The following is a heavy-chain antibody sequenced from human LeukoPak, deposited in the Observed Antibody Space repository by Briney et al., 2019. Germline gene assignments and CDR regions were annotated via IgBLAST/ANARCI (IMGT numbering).Heavy chain of an antibody. CDR1: AFSLSAYN. J-gene: IGHJ4*02. CDR3: AGGEYYDFWSGYLSAFDY. V-gene: IGHV3-21*01. CDR2: ISYTGTYI. Sequence: TGGSLRLSCAASAFSLSAYNMNWVRQAPGKGLEWVSSISYTGTYIYYADSVKGRFTISRDNAQNSLYLQMNSLRAEDTAVYYCAGGEYYDFWSGYLSAFDYWGQGTLVTVSS. D-gene: IGHD3-3*01.